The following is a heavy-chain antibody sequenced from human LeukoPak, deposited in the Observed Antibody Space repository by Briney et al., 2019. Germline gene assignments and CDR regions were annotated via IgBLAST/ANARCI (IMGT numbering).Heavy chain of an antibody. Sequence: ASVKVSCKASGYIFTDYYMHWVRQAPGQGLEWMGWISAYNGNTNYAQKLQGRVTMTTDTSTSTAYMELRSLRSDDTAVYYCARDQRSMVRGVILWFDPWGQGTLVTVSS. J-gene: IGHJ5*02. D-gene: IGHD3-10*01. CDR3: ARDQRSMVRGVILWFDP. V-gene: IGHV1-18*04. CDR2: ISAYNGNT. CDR1: GYIFTDYY.